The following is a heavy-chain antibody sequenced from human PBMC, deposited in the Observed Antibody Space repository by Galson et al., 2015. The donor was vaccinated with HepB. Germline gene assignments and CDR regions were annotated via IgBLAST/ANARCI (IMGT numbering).Heavy chain of an antibody. J-gene: IGHJ4*02. Sequence: SLRLSCAASGFTFGSYWMSWVRQAPGKGLEWVANIKQDGSEKYYVDSVKGRFTISRDNAKNSLYLQMNSLRAEDTAVYYCARVDPLEDYGGNSGLWEMTGTFDYWGQGTLVTVSS. V-gene: IGHV3-7*03. D-gene: IGHD4-23*01. CDR1: GFTFGSYW. CDR3: ARVDPLEDYGGNSGLWEMTGTFDY. CDR2: IKQDGSEK.